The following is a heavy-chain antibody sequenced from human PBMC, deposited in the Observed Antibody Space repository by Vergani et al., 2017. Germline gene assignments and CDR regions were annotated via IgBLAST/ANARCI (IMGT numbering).Heavy chain of an antibody. CDR1: GGSISSYY. CDR2: IYTSGST. D-gene: IGHD6-19*01. V-gene: IGHV4-4*07. J-gene: IGHJ6*02. CDR3: ARDRQWLVQSYYYYGMDV. Sequence: QVQLQESGPGLVKPSETLSLTCTVSGGSISSYYWSWIWQPAGKGLEWIGRIYTSGSTNYNPSLKSRVTMSVDTSKNQFSLKLSSVTAADTAVYYCARDRQWLVQSYYYYGMDVWGQGTTVTVSS.